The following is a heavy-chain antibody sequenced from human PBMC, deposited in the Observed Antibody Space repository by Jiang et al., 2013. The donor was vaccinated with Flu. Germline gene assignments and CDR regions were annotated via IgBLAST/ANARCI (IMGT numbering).Heavy chain of an antibody. D-gene: IGHD1-26*01. J-gene: IGHJ4*02. Sequence: MGIINPSGGSTSYAQKFQGRVTMTRDTSTSTVYMELSSLRSEDTAVYYCARDLVGSGSYLSYWGQGTLVTVSS. V-gene: IGHV1-46*01. CDR2: INPSGGST. CDR3: ARDLVGSGSYLSY.